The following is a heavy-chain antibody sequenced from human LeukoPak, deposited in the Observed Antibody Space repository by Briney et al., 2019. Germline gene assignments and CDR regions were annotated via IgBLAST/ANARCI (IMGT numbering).Heavy chain of an antibody. CDR1: GGSISSSSYY. CDR3: ARTQTVGSKWEPIPYYFDY. V-gene: IGHV4-39*01. D-gene: IGHD1-26*01. J-gene: IGHJ4*02. CDR2: IYYSGST. Sequence: PSETLSLTCTVSGGSISSSSYYWGWIRQPPGEGLEWIGSIYYSGSTYYNPSLKSRVTISVDTSKNQFSLKLSSVTAADTAVYYCARTQTVGSKWEPIPYYFDYWGQGTLVTVSS.